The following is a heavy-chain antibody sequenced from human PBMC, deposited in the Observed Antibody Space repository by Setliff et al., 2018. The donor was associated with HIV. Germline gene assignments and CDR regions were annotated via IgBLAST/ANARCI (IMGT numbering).Heavy chain of an antibody. J-gene: IGHJ5*02. V-gene: IGHV4-61*09. CDR3: ARGGRSLAAQTWFDP. Sequence: SETLSLTCTVSGDSISSANYFWNWIRQPAGKGLEWIGHIYTTGSTNYNPSLKSRVTISVDTSKNQFSLKLSSVTAADTAVYYCARGGRSLAAQTWFDPWGQGTLVTVSS. CDR1: GDSISSANYF. D-gene: IGHD6-6*01. CDR2: IYTTGST.